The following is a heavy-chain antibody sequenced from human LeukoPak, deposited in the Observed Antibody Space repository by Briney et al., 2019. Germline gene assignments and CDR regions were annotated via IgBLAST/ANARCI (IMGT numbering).Heavy chain of an antibody. CDR2: ISGSGGST. CDR3: ATDQVAAGDY. D-gene: IGHD6-13*01. J-gene: IGHJ4*02. CDR1: GFTFSSYA. V-gene: IGHV3-23*01. Sequence: GGSLRLSCAASGFTFSSYAMSWVRQAPGKGLEWVSAISGSGGSTYYADSVKGRFTISRDNSKNTLYLQLNSLRPEDTGVYYCATDQVAAGDYWGQGTLVTVSS.